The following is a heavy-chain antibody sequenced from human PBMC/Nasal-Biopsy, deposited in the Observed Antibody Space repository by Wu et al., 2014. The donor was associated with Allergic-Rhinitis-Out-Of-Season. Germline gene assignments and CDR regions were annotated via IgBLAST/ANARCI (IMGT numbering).Heavy chain of an antibody. CDR3: AKESHYGMDV. V-gene: IGHV3-74*01. CDR2: ITSDGSNT. J-gene: IGHJ6*02. Sequence: VWVSRITSDGSNTIYADSVKGRFTISRDNAKNTLYLQMNSLRAEDTAVYYCAKESHYGMDVWGQGTTVTVSS.